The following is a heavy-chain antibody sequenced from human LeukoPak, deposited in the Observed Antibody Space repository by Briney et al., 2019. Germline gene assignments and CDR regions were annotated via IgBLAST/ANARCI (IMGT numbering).Heavy chain of an antibody. J-gene: IGHJ4*02. CDR3: TTTGYYYDSSTFDY. CDR2: IKSKTDGGTT. CDR1: GFTFSNAW. D-gene: IGHD3-22*01. V-gene: IGHV3-15*01. Sequence: GGSLRLSCAASGFTFSNAWMSWVRQAPGKGLEWVGRIKSKTDGGTTDYAAPVKGRFTISRDDSKNTLYLLMNSLKTEDTAVYYCTTTGYYYDSSTFDYWGQGTLVTVSS.